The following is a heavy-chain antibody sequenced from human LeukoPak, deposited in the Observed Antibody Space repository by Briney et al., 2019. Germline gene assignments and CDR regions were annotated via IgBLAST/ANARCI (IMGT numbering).Heavy chain of an antibody. V-gene: IGHV1-46*01. CDR2: IYPRDGST. J-gene: IGHJ4*02. CDR3: ARDQEAFDY. Sequence: ASVKVSCKASGYTFTSNYIHWVRQAPGQGLEWMGMIYPRDGSTSYAQKFQGRVTVTRDTSTSTVHMELSGLRSEDTAVYYCARDQEAFDYWGQGTLVTVSS. CDR1: GYTFTSNY.